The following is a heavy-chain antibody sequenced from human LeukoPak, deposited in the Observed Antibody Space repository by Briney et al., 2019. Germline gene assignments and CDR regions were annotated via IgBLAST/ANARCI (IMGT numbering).Heavy chain of an antibody. CDR2: IKQDGSEK. CDR3: AREGRGSSWSEYYFDY. V-gene: IGHV3-7*01. Sequence: GGSLRLSCAASGFTFSCYWMSWVRQAPGKGLEWVANIKQDGSEKYYVDSVKGRFTISRDNAKNSLYLQMNSLRAEDTAVYYCAREGRGSSWSEYYFDYWGQGTLVTVSS. D-gene: IGHD6-13*01. CDR1: GFTFSCYW. J-gene: IGHJ4*02.